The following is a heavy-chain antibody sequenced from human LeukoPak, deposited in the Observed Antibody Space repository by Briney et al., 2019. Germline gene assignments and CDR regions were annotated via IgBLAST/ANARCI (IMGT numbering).Heavy chain of an antibody. J-gene: IGHJ5*02. CDR3: ARDRFSSSSWYSLEYNWFDP. Sequence: PGGSLRLSCAASGFTFSSYSMNWVRQAPGKGLEWVSSISSSSSYIYYADSVKGRFTISRDNAKNSLYLQMNSLRAEDTAVYYCARDRFSSSSWYSLEYNWFDPWGQGTLVTVSS. CDR2: ISSSSSYI. D-gene: IGHD6-13*01. CDR1: GFTFSSYS. V-gene: IGHV3-21*01.